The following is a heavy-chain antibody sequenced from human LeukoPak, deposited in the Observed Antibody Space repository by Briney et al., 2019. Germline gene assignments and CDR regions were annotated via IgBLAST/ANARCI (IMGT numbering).Heavy chain of an antibody. CDR2: IYHSGST. V-gene: IGHV4-4*02. CDR3: ARSMVRGAILFFDY. CDR1: GGSISSSNW. D-gene: IGHD3-10*01. Sequence: PSETLSLTCAVSGGSISSSNWWSWVRQPPGKGLEWIGEIYHSGSTNYNPSLKSRVTISVDKSKNQFSLKLSSVTAADTAVYYCARSMVRGAILFFDYWGQGTLVTVSS. J-gene: IGHJ4*02.